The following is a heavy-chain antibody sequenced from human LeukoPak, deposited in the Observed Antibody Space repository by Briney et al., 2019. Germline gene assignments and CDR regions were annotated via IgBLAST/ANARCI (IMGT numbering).Heavy chain of an antibody. V-gene: IGHV3-21*01. Sequence: PGGSLRHACSASGLTFNKYYMNWVRQAPRKGLEWVSSITSNSANMYYGDSVKGRFTISRDNAKNSLYLQMNSLRAEDTAVYYCAREAYGSGNYPFDLWGQGTLVTVSS. J-gene: IGHJ4*02. CDR1: GLTFNKYY. D-gene: IGHD3-10*01. CDR2: ITSNSANM. CDR3: AREAYGSGNYPFDL.